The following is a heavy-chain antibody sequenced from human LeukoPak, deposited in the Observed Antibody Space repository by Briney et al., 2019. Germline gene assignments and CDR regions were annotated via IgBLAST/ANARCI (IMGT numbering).Heavy chain of an antibody. D-gene: IGHD6-6*01. CDR3: ARAEYSSSSGGMDA. J-gene: IGHJ6*02. CDR1: GFTFSSYE. CDR2: ISSSGSTI. Sequence: GGSLRLSCAASGFTFSSYEMNWVRQAPGKGLEWVSYISSSGSTIYYADSVKGRFTISRDNAKKSLYLQMNSLRAEDTAVYYCARAEYSSSSGGMDAWGQGTTVTVSS. V-gene: IGHV3-48*03.